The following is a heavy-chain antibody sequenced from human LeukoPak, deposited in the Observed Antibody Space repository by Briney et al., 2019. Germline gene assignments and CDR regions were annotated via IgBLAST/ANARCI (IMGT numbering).Heavy chain of an antibody. CDR3: AKDQEYYGSGSYGMDV. CDR2: ISYDGSNK. D-gene: IGHD3-10*01. V-gene: IGHV3-30*18. Sequence: PGRSLRLSCAASGFTFSSYGMHWVRQAPGKGLEWVAVISYDGSNKYYADSVKGRFTISRDNSKNTLYLQMNSLRAEDTAVYYCAKDQEYYGSGSYGMDVWGQGTTVTVSS. CDR1: GFTFSSYG. J-gene: IGHJ6*02.